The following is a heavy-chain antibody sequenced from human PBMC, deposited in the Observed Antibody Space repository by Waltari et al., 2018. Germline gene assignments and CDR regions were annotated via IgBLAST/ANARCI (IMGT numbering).Heavy chain of an antibody. CDR1: GGSISSGDYY. V-gene: IGHV4-30-4*08. CDR3: ASIAAAGTYYYGMDV. CDR2: IYYSGST. Sequence: QVQLQESGPGLVKPSQTLSLTCTVSGGSISSGDYYWSWIRQPPGKGLEWIGYIYYSGSTYYNPSLKSRVTISVDTSKNQFSLKLSSVTAADTAVYYCASIAAAGTYYYGMDVWGQGTTVIVSS. J-gene: IGHJ6*02. D-gene: IGHD6-13*01.